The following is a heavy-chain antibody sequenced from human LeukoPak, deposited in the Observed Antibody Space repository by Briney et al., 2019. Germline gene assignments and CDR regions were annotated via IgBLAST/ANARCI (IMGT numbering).Heavy chain of an antibody. Sequence: SETLSLTCTVSGGSVRSSSYYWGCIRQPPGKGLEWIGSVHYNGSTCYNPSLGGRVIMSIDTSKNQFSLKLSSVTAADTAVYYCASSIAVADGDAFDIWGQGTMVTVSS. V-gene: IGHV4-39*07. D-gene: IGHD6-19*01. CDR1: GGSVRSSSYY. CDR3: ASSIAVADGDAFDI. J-gene: IGHJ3*02. CDR2: VHYNGST.